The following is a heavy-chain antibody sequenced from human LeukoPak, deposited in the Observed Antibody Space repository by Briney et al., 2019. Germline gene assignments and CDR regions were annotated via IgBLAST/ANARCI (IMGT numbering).Heavy chain of an antibody. D-gene: IGHD3-10*01. CDR1: GGSIKSNY. V-gene: IGHV4-59*08. J-gene: IGHJ5*02. CDR2: IYYSGST. Sequence: PSETLSLTCAVSGGSIKSNYWSWIRQPPGKGLEWIGYIYYSGSTNYNPSLKSRVTISVDMSKNQFSLKLSSVTAADTAVYYCARHPIFSGMGSQLWFDPWGQGTLVTVSS. CDR3: ARHPIFSGMGSQLWFDP.